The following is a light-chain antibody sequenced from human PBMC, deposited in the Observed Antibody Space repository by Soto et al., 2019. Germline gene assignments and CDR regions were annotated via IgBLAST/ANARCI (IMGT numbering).Light chain of an antibody. V-gene: IGLV2-8*01. J-gene: IGLJ1*01. CDR2: EVF. CDR3: SSYAGSNNFDV. CDR1: SSDVGGYNY. Sequence: QSALTQPPSASGCPGQSVTISCTGTSSDVGGYNYVSWYQQHPGKAPKLMIYEVFKRPSGVPDRFSGSKSGNTASLTVSGLQAEDEADYYCSSYAGSNNFDVFGTGTQLTVL.